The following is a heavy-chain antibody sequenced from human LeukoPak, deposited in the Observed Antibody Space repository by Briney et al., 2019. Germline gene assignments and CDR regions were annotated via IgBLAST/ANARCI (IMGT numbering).Heavy chain of an antibody. D-gene: IGHD2-15*01. J-gene: IGHJ4*02. CDR3: AVKSGYCSGGSCYPSDY. Sequence: ASVKVSRKASGYTFTNYGISWVRQAPGQGLEWMGWISAYNGNTKYAQKLQGRVTLTQDTSTSTDYIELSSLSSDDTAVYYCAVKSGYCSGGSCYPSDYWGQGTLVTVSS. V-gene: IGHV1-18*04. CDR2: ISAYNGNT. CDR1: GYTFTNYG.